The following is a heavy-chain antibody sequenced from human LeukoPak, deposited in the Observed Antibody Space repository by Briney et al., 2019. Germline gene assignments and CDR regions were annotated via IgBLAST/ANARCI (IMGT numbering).Heavy chain of an antibody. D-gene: IGHD4-17*01. V-gene: IGHV1-69*04. CDR1: GGTFSSYA. J-gene: IGHJ5*02. CDR3: ARSTVTTNWFDP. Sequence: GASVKVSCKASGGTFSSYAISWVRQAPGQGLEWMGRIIPILGIANYAQKFQGRVTITADKSTSTAYMELSSLRSEDTAVYYCARSTVTTNWFDPWGQGTLVTVSS. CDR2: IIPILGIA.